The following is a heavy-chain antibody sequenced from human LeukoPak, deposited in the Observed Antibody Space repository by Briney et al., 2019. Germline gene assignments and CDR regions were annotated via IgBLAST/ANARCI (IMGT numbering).Heavy chain of an antibody. D-gene: IGHD2-8*01. J-gene: IGHJ3*02. V-gene: IGHV1-69*13. CDR3: ARESVYCTNGVCDDAFDI. Sequence: ASVKVSCKASGGTFSSYAISWVRQAPGQGLEWMGGIIPIFGTANYAQKFQGRVTITADESTSTAYMELSSLRSEDTAVYYCARESVYCTNGVCDDAFDIWGQGTMVTVSP. CDR1: GGTFSSYA. CDR2: IIPIFGTA.